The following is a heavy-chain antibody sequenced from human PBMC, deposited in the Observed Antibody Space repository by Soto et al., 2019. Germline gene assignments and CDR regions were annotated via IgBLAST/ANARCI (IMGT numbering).Heavy chain of an antibody. V-gene: IGHV1-2*04. CDR1: GYTFTGYY. CDR3: AREVIVVVPAAIRPGNFWFDP. Sequence: ASVKVSCKASGYTFTGYYMHWVRQAPGQGLEWMGWINPNSGGTNYAQKFQGWVTMTRDTSISTAYMELSRLRSDDTAVYYCAREVIVVVPAAIRPGNFWFDPWGQGTLVTVSS. D-gene: IGHD2-2*01. CDR2: INPNSGGT. J-gene: IGHJ5*02.